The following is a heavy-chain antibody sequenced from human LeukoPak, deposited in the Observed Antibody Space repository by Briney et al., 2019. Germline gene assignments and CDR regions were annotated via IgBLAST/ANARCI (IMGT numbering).Heavy chain of an antibody. CDR3: AKAQGIVVVPAAIPEFGDY. Sequence: AGGSLRLSCAASGFTFSDHYMDWVRQAPGKGLEWVGRSRNKANSFSTEYAASVKGRFTISRDDSKNSLYLQMNSLKTEDTAVYYCAKAQGIVVVPAAIPEFGDYWGQGTLVTVSS. CDR1: GFTFSDHY. D-gene: IGHD2-2*02. J-gene: IGHJ4*02. CDR2: SRNKANSFST. V-gene: IGHV3-72*01.